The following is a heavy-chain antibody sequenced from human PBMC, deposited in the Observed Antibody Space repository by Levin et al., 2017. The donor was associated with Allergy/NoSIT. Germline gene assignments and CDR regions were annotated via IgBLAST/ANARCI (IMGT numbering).Heavy chain of an antibody. V-gene: IGHV4-4*02. CDR1: GGSISSSNW. CDR3: ARVLSSSAAPAGSGGHFDY. CDR2: IYHSGST. Sequence: SETLSLTCAVSGGSISSSNWWSWVRQPPGKGLEWIGEIYHSGSTNYNPSLKSRVTISVDKSKNQFSLKLSSVTAADTAVYYCARVLSSSAAPAGSGGHFDYWGQGTLVTVSS. J-gene: IGHJ4*02. D-gene: IGHD6-13*01.